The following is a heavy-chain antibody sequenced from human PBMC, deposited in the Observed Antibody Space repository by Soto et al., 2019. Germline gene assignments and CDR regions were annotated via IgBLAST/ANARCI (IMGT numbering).Heavy chain of an antibody. V-gene: IGHV2-5*02. D-gene: IGHD6-13*01. Sequence: SGPTRVTPPHTLTLTCPFSVFSLSTSVVGVGWIRHPPGKALEWLALIYWDDDKRYSPSLKSRLTITKDTSKNQVVLTMTNMDPVDTATYYCAHRHPRVAAGNYMDVWGKGTTVTLSS. CDR1: VFSLSTSVVG. CDR3: AHRHPRVAAGNYMDV. CDR2: IYWDDDK. J-gene: IGHJ6*03.